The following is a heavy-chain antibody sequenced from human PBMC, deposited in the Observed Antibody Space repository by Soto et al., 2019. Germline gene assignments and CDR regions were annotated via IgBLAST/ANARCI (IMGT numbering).Heavy chain of an antibody. CDR2: ISYDGSNK. V-gene: IGHV3-30-3*01. D-gene: IGHD6-13*01. CDR1: GFTFSSYA. CDR3: ASPGIAADQYYFDY. J-gene: IGHJ4*02. Sequence: QVQLVESGGGVVQPGRSLRLSCAASGFTFSSYAMHWVRQAPGKGLEWVAVISYDGSNKYYADSVKGRFTISRDNSKNTLYLQMNSLRAEDTAVYYCASPGIAADQYYFDYWRQGPLVTVSS.